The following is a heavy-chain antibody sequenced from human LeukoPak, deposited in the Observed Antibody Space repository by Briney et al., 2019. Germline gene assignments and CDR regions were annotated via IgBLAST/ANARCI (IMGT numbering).Heavy chain of an antibody. CDR1: GFTVDSTA. D-gene: IGHD2-15*01. J-gene: IGHJ5*02. CDR3: AKVGGYCGISTCYGANWFDP. Sequence: GGSLTLSCAASGFTVDSTATTWVRQAAGRGLEGVSIIYSGGGTYHAQSVKGRFNISRHTYKNTLYLQMNSLRAEDTAVYYCAKVGGYCGISTCYGANWFDPWGQGTLVTVSS. CDR2: IYSGGGT. V-gene: IGHV3-53*04.